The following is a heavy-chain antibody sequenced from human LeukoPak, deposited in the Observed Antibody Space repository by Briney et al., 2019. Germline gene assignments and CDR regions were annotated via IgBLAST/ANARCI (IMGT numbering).Heavy chain of an antibody. J-gene: IGHJ4*02. CDR3: ARDQEAFDY. Sequence: ASVKVSCKAAGYSFTSNCIHWVRQAPGQGLEWMGMIYPRDGSTSYAQKFQGRVTVTRDTSTSTVHMELSGLRSEDTAVYYCARDQEAFDYWGQGTLVTVSS. CDR1: GYSFTSNC. CDR2: IYPRDGST. V-gene: IGHV1-46*01.